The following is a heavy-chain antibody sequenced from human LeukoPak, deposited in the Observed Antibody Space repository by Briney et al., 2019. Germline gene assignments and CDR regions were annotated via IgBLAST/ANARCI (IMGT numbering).Heavy chain of an antibody. CDR1: GFTVSSNY. CDR3: ASRIATAGSVDY. D-gene: IGHD6-13*01. J-gene: IGHJ4*02. Sequence: PGGSLRLTCAASGFTVSSNYMSWVSQAPGKGLEWVSVIYSSGSTYYADSVKGRFTISRDNSKNTLHLQMNTLRAEDTAVYYCASRIATAGSVDYWGQGTLVTVSS. V-gene: IGHV3-53*01. CDR2: IYSSGST.